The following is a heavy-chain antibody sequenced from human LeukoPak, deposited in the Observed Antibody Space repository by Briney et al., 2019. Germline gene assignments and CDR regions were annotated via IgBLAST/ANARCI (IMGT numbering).Heavy chain of an antibody. CDR3: ARDSGHGMDV. D-gene: IGHD3-10*01. CDR2: ISSSSSYI. J-gene: IGHJ6*02. CDR1: GFTFSSYS. V-gene: IGHV3-21*01. Sequence: GGSLRLSCGASGFTFSSYSMNWVRQAPGKGLEWVSSISSSSSYIYYADSVKGRFTISRDNAKNSLYLQMNSLRAEDTAVYYCARDSGHGMDVWGQGTTVTVSS.